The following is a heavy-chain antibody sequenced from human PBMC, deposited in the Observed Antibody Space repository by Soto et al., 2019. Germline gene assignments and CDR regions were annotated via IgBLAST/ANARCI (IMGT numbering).Heavy chain of an antibody. D-gene: IGHD6-19*01. CDR2: ISYDGSSK. J-gene: IGHJ4*02. CDR3: ARDAVAMDY. Sequence: GGSLRLSCAASEFTIRSYAIHWVRKAPGKGLEWVAVISYDGSSKYNSDSVKGPFTISRDKSKNTVYLQMHRRTVEDTAVYYCARDAVAMDYWGRGTLVTVSS. V-gene: IGHV3-30-3*01. CDR1: EFTIRSYA.